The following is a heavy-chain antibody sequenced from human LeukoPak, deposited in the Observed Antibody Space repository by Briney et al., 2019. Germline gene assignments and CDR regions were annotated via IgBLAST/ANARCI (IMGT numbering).Heavy chain of an antibody. V-gene: IGHV3-30*02. Sequence: GGSLRLSCAASGFTFSNYGMHWVRQAPGKGLEWVTVILYDGNNKYYADSVKGRFTISRDNSKNTLYLQMNSLRPEDTAVYYCAKNGGKLHSYYMDVWGKGTTVTISS. CDR3: AKNGGKLHSYYMDV. D-gene: IGHD4-23*01. CDR2: ILYDGNNK. CDR1: GFTFSNYG. J-gene: IGHJ6*03.